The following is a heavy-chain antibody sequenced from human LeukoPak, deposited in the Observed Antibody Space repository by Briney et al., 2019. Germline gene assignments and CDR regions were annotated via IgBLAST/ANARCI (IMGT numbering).Heavy chain of an antibody. CDR1: GYSISSGYY. V-gene: IGHV4-38-2*02. D-gene: IGHD4-11*01. Sequence: ASETLSLTCTVSGYSISSGYYWGWIRQPPGKGLEGIGSIYHSGSTYYNLSLKSRVTISVDTSKNHFSLKLSSVTAADTAVYYCARNSWNNYPPLNYFDYWGQGTLVTVSS. CDR2: IYHSGST. CDR3: ARNSWNNYPPLNYFDY. J-gene: IGHJ4*02.